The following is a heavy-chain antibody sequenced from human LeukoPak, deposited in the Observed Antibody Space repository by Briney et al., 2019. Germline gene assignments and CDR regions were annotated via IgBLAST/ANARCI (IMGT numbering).Heavy chain of an antibody. CDR2: INPNSGGT. CDR1: GYTFTSYG. V-gene: IGHV1-2*02. CDR3: ARADYDISLYYFDY. J-gene: IGHJ4*02. Sequence: ASVKVSCKASGYTFTSYGISWVRQAPGQGLEWMGWINPNSGGTNYAQKFQGRVTMTRDTSISTAYMELSRLRSDDTAVYYCARADYDISLYYFDYWGQGTLVTVSS. D-gene: IGHD3-9*01.